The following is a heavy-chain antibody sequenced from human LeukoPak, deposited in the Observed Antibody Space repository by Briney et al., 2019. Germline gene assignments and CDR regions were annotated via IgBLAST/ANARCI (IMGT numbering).Heavy chain of an antibody. Sequence: ASVKVSCKASGYTFTSYYMHWGPQAPGQGLEWMGIINPSGGSTSYAQKFQGRVTMTRDTSTSTVYMELSSLRSEDTAVYYCARAPNSPWFDPWGQGTLVTVSS. D-gene: IGHD2/OR15-2a*01. CDR2: INPSGGST. V-gene: IGHV1-46*01. CDR3: ARAPNSPWFDP. CDR1: GYTFTSYY. J-gene: IGHJ5*02.